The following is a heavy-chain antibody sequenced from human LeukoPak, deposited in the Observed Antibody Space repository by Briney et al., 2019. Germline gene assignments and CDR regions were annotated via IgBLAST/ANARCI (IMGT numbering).Heavy chain of an antibody. CDR2: ISNDGSDK. CDR1: GFTFSTYA. CDR3: ARGTYYYDTNGYYSGGLGY. D-gene: IGHD3-22*01. J-gene: IGHJ4*02. V-gene: IGHV3-30*04. Sequence: GGSLRLSCAASGFTFSTYAMHWVRQAPGKGLECVSVISNDGSDKYYSDSVRGRFTISRDNSENTLFLQMNSLRAEDTAVYYCARGTYYYDTNGYYSGGLGYWGQGTLVTVSS.